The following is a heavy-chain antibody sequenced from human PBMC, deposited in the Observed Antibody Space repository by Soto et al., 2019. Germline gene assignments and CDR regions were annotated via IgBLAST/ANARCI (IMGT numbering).Heavy chain of an antibody. CDR1: GGSFSSDP. J-gene: IGHJ6*02. Sequence: QVQLVQSGAEVKKPGSSVKVSCKASGGSFSSDPISWVRQAPGQGLEWMGGIIPIFGPAHYAQKFQGRVAITADESTSTASMELTSLRFDDTAVYYCATDGRMPRHDYIHRPSYGMDVWGQGTTVTVS. D-gene: IGHD3-16*01. V-gene: IGHV1-69*01. CDR3: ATDGRMPRHDYIHRPSYGMDV. CDR2: IIPIFGPA.